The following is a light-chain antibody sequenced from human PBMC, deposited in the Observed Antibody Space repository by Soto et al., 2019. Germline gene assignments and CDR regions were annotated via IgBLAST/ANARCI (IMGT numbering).Light chain of an antibody. CDR1: QSVSSY. J-gene: IGKJ4*01. CDR3: QQRNNWPPVT. Sequence: EIVLTQSAASLSLSPGERATLSCRASQSVSSYLAWYQQKPGQAPRLLIYDASNRATGIPARFSGSGSGTDFTLTISSLEPEDFAIYYCQQRNNWPPVTFGGGTKVEIK. V-gene: IGKV3-11*01. CDR2: DAS.